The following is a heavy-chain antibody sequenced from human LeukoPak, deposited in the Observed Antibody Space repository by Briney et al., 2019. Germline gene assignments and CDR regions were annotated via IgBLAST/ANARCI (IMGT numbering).Heavy chain of an antibody. CDR2: FDPEDGET. CDR1: GYTLTELS. CDR3: ATGSPYYYGMDV. V-gene: IGHV1-24*01. Sequence: ASVKVSCKVSGYTLTELSMHWVRQAPRKGLEWMGGFDPEDGETIYAQKFQGRVTMTEDTSTDTAYMELSSLRSEDTAMYYCATGSPYYYGMDVWGQGTTVTVSS. J-gene: IGHJ6*02.